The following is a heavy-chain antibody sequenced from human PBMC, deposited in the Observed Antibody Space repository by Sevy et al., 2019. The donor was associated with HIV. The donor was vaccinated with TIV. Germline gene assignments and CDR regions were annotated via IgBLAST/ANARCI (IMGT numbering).Heavy chain of an antibody. CDR3: ANSRGRYEGSSWLYYYYIMDV. V-gene: IGHV3-30*18. D-gene: IGHD6-13*01. J-gene: IGHJ6*02. CDR2: ISNDGSDK. CDR1: GFTFSRYG. Sequence: GGSLRLSCAAAGFTFSRYGMHWARQAPGKGLEWVAVISNDGSDKEYAESGKGRFNVSRDNSKDTGYLQMNSLRLDDTAVYYCANSRGRYEGSSWLYYYYIMDVWGQGTTVTVSS.